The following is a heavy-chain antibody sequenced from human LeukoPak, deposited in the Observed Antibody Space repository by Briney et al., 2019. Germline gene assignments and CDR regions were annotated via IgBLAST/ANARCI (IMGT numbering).Heavy chain of an antibody. CDR2: IYPGDSDT. CDR3: ARLDSSGWYLYGMDV. D-gene: IGHD6-19*01. CDR1: GYSFTSYW. Sequence: GESLTFSCKGSGYSFTSYWIGWVRQMPGKGLEWMGIIYPGDSDTRYSPSFQGQVTISADKSISTAYLQWSSLKASDTAMYYCARLDSSGWYLYGMDVWGQGTTVTVSS. V-gene: IGHV5-51*01. J-gene: IGHJ6*02.